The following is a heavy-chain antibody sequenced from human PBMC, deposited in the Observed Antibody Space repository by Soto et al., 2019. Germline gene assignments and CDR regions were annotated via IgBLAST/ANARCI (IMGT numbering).Heavy chain of an antibody. CDR2: ISADNGNT. D-gene: IGHD2-2*01. V-gene: IGHV1-18*01. CDR3: ARDRGCISTSCYYYYYCGMDV. CDR1: GXTFGSYG. J-gene: IGHJ6*02. Sequence: ASVKVSCKASGXTFGSYGISWGRQAPGQELEWMGWISADNGNTNYAQKLQGRVTMTTDTSTSTAYMELRSLRSDDTAVYYCARDRGCISTSCYYYYYCGMDVWG.